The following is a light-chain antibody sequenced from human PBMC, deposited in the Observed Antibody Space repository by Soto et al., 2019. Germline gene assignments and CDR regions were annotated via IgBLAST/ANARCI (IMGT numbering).Light chain of an antibody. Sequence: IVLTQTPPTLSLSPGERATLSCRASQSINSYLAWYQQKPGQAPRLLIYDASNRATGIPARFSGSGSGTVFTLTIRSLVPEDFAVYYCPPLGNWQPWPFGQGTKVDIK. CDR1: QSINSY. J-gene: IGKJ1*01. V-gene: IGKV3-11*01. CDR2: DAS. CDR3: PPLGNWQPWP.